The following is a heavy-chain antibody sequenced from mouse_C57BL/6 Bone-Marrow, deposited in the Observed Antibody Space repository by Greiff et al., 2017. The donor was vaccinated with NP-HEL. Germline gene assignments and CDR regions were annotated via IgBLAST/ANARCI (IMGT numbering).Heavy chain of an antibody. Sequence: VQLQQSGAELVRPGASVKLSCTASGFNIKDYYMHWVKQRPEQGLEWIGRIDPEDGDTEYAPKFQGKATMTADTSANTAYLQLSSLTSEYTAVYYCTIRGPWFAYWGQGTLVTVSA. V-gene: IGHV14-1*01. CDR1: GFNIKDYY. J-gene: IGHJ3*01. CDR3: TIRGPWFAY. CDR2: IDPEDGDT.